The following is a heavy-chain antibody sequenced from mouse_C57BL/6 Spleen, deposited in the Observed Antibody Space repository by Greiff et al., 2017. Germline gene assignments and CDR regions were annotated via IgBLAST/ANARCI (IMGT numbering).Heavy chain of an antibody. CDR1: GFTFSSYG. V-gene: IGHV5-6*01. CDR3: ARGGIYYGSSYGYFDV. Sequence: EVQGVESGGDLVKPGGSLKLSCAASGFTFSSYGMSWVRQTPDKRLEWVATISSGGSYTYYPDSVKGRFTISRDNAKNTLYLQMSSLKSEDTAMYYCARGGIYYGSSYGYFDVWGTGTTVTVSS. CDR2: ISSGGSYT. J-gene: IGHJ1*03. D-gene: IGHD1-1*01.